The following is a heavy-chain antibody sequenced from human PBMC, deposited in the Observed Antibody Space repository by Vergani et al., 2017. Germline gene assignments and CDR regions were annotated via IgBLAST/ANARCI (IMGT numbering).Heavy chain of an antibody. Sequence: QVQLVQSGAEVKKPGSSVKVSCKASGGTFSSYAISWVRQAPGQGLEWMGGIIPIFGTANYAQKFQGRVTSTADEATSTAYMELSSLRSEDTAVYYCARGAAGYCSGGSCYLSYWGQGTLVTVSS. V-gene: IGHV1-69*01. D-gene: IGHD2-15*01. J-gene: IGHJ4*02. CDR1: GGTFSSYA. CDR3: ARGAAGYCSGGSCYLSY. CDR2: IIPIFGTA.